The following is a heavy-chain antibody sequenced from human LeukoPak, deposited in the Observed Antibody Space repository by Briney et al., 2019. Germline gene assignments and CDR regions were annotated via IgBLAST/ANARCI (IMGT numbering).Heavy chain of an antibody. CDR3: ARSAYSTYFDF. V-gene: IGHV4-59*01. D-gene: IGHD2-15*01. CDR1: GGSISNYY. CDR2: IYSSGST. J-gene: IGHJ4*02. Sequence: PSETLSLTCTVSGGSISNYYWNWIRQPPGKGLEWIGYIYSSGSTNYNPSLKSRVTISVDTSKNQFSLKLTSVTAADTAVYYCARSAYSTYFDFWGRGTLVTVSS.